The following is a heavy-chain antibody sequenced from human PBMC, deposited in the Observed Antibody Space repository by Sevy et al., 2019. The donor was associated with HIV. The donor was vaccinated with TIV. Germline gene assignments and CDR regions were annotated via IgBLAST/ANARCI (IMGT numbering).Heavy chain of an antibody. CDR1: GYSFTSYW. D-gene: IGHD3-10*01. CDR3: ARSYYGSGSFDAFDI. Sequence: GESLKISCKGSGYSFTSYWIGWVRQMPGKGLEWMGIIYPGDSDTRYSPSFQGQVTISADKSISTAYLQWSSLKASDTAMYYCARSYYGSGSFDAFDIWGQGTMVIVSS. V-gene: IGHV5-51*01. J-gene: IGHJ3*02. CDR2: IYPGDSDT.